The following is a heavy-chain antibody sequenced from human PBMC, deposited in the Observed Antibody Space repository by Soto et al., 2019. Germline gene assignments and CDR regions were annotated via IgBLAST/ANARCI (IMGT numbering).Heavy chain of an antibody. CDR2: INPSGGST. J-gene: IGHJ4*02. V-gene: IGHV1-46*01. CDR1: GYTFTIYY. Sequence: ASLKVSCKASGYTFTIYYMHWVRQAPGQGLEWMGIINPSGGSTSYAQKFQGRVTMTRDTSTSTVYMELSSLRSEDTAVYYCARDSLRFLDYWGQGTLVTVSS. D-gene: IGHD5-12*01. CDR3: ARDSLRFLDY.